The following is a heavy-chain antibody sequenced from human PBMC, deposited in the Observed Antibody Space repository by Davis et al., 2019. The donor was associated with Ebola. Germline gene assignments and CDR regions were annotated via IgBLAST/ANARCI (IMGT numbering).Heavy chain of an antibody. D-gene: IGHD4-23*01. CDR1: GFTFSSYA. V-gene: IGHV3-23*01. CDR2: ISSSGDST. J-gene: IGHJ4*02. Sequence: PGGSLRLSCAASGFTFSSYAMSWVRQAPGKGLEWVSAISSSGDSTFYGDSVKGRFTISRDNLKNTLYLQMNSLRADDTAVYYCAKVVDDDYDGAGFDSWGQGTLVTVSS. CDR3: AKVVDDDYDGAGFDS.